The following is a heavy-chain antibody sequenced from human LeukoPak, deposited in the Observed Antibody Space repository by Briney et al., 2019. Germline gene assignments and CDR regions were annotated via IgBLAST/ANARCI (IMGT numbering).Heavy chain of an antibody. Sequence: PGGSLRLSCAASGFTFSSYWMSWVRQAPGKGPEWVANIKQDGSEKYYVDSVKGRFTISRDNAKNSLYLQMNSLRAEDTAVYYCARDYYDFWSGLDYWGQGTLVTVSS. V-gene: IGHV3-7*01. CDR3: ARDYYDFWSGLDY. D-gene: IGHD3-3*01. CDR1: GFTFSSYW. CDR2: IKQDGSEK. J-gene: IGHJ4*02.